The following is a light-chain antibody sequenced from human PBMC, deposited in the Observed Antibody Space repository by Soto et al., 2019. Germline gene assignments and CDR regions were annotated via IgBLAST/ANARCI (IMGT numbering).Light chain of an antibody. J-gene: IGKJ5*01. CDR1: QSVSSY. Sequence: EIVMTQSPATLSVSPGERATLSCRASQSVSSYLAWYQQKPGQAPSLLIYGASTRATGIPVRFSGSGSGTEFTLTISSLQSEDFAVYYCQQYNNWPPVTFGQGTRLQIK. V-gene: IGKV3-15*01. CDR2: GAS. CDR3: QQYNNWPPVT.